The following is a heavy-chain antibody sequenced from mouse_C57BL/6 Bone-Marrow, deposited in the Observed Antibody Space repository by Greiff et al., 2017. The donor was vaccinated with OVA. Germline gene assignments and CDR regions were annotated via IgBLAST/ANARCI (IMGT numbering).Heavy chain of an antibody. CDR1: GYSFTGYY. Sequence: VHVKQSGPELVKPGASVKISCKASGYSFTGYYMNWVKQSPEKSLEWIGEISPSTGGTTYNQKFKAKATLTVDKSSSTAYMQLKSLTSEDSAVYYCARGGTSPFAYWGQGTLVTVSA. D-gene: IGHD4-1*01. V-gene: IGHV1-42*01. J-gene: IGHJ3*01. CDR2: ISPSTGGT. CDR3: ARGGTSPFAY.